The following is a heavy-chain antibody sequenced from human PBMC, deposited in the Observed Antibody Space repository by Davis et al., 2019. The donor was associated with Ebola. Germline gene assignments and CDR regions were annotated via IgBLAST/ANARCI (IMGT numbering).Heavy chain of an antibody. CDR3: ARGASSPRDY. D-gene: IGHD6-13*01. V-gene: IGHV1-46*01. CDR2: INPSGGST. CDR1: GYTFTGYY. J-gene: IGHJ4*02. Sequence: ALVKVSCKASGYTFTGYYMHWVRQAPGQGLEWMGIINPSGGSTGYAQKFQGRVTMTRDTSTSTVYMELSSLRSEDTAVYYCARGASSPRDYWGQGTLVTVSS.